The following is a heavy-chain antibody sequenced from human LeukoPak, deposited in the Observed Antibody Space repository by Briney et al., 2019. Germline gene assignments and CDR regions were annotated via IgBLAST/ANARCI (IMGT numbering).Heavy chain of an antibody. Sequence: SETLSLTCTVSGGSINNYYWSWIRQPAGKGLEWIGLIYSSGSTSYNPSLKSRVTMSVDTSKKQFSLRLSSVTAADTAVYYCARRPFNWNDGFDYWGQGTLVTVSS. V-gene: IGHV4-4*07. D-gene: IGHD1-1*01. CDR3: ARRPFNWNDGFDY. CDR1: GGSINNYY. CDR2: IYSSGST. J-gene: IGHJ4*02.